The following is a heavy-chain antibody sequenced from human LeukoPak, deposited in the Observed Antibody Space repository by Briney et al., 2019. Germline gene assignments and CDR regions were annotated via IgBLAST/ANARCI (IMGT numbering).Heavy chain of an antibody. CDR2: ISSSGSTI. J-gene: IGHJ4*02. Sequence: PGGSLRLSCAASGLTFSSYEMNWVRQAPGKGLEWVSYISSSGSTIYYADSVKGRFTISRDNAKNSLYLQMNSLRAEDTAVYYCAKDRKLGYDILTGYYTPYYFDYWGQGTLVTVSS. CDR3: AKDRKLGYDILTGYYTPYYFDY. D-gene: IGHD3-9*01. V-gene: IGHV3-48*03. CDR1: GLTFSSYE.